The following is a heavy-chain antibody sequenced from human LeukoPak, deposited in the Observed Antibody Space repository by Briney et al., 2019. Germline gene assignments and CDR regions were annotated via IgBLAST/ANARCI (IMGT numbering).Heavy chain of an antibody. CDR3: ARDGYSGHYMDV. D-gene: IGHD3-22*01. CDR1: GGSISGYY. V-gene: IGHV4-59*01. CDR2: IYYSGST. J-gene: IGHJ6*03. Sequence: SETLSLTCTVSGGSISGYYWSWIRQPPGKGLEWIGYIYYSGSTNYNPSLKSRVTISVDTSKNQFSLKLSSVTAADTAVYYCARDGYSGHYMDVWGKGTTVTVSS.